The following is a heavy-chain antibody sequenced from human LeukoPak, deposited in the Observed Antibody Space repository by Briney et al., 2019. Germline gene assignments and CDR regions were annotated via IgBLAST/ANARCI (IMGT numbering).Heavy chain of an antibody. CDR2: ISGSGGST. J-gene: IGHJ4*02. D-gene: IGHD5-24*01. V-gene: IGHV3-23*01. CDR3: ANRDGYLPYSFDY. CDR1: GFTSSSYA. Sequence: GGSLRLSCAASGFTSSSYAMSWVRQAPGKGLEWVSAISGSGGSTYYADSVKGRFTISRDNSKNTLYLQMNSLRAEDTAVYYCANRDGYLPYSFDYWGQGTLVTVSS.